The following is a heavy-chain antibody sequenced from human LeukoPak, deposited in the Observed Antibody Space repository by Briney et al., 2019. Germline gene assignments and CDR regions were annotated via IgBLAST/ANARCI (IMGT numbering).Heavy chain of an antibody. J-gene: IGHJ4*02. CDR1: GFTFSSYS. CDR2: ISSSSSYI. CDR3: ARDRHYYGSGSYYNEFDY. V-gene: IGHV3-21*01. Sequence: GGSLRLSCAASGFTFSSYSMNWVRQAPGKGLEWVSSISSSSSYIYYADSVKGRFTISRDNAKNSLYLQMNSLRAEDTAVYYCARDRHYYGSGSYYNEFDYCGQGTLVTVSS. D-gene: IGHD3-10*01.